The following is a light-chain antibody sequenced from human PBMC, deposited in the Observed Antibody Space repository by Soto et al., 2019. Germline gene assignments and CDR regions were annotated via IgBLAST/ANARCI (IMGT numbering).Light chain of an antibody. CDR3: QHYTLYSAS. V-gene: IGKV1-5*01. CDR2: DAS. Sequence: IHMTQSPSPLSASVGDRVTISCRASQNIFTYLAWYQQKPGKAPKLLIFDASTLQSGVPPRFSGSGSGTEFTLTISSLQPDDFATYYCQHYTLYSASFGPGTKVDIK. J-gene: IGKJ3*01. CDR1: QNIFTY.